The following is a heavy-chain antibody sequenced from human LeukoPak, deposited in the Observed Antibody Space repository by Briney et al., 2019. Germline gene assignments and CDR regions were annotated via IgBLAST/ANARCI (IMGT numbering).Heavy chain of an antibody. D-gene: IGHD2-2*01. J-gene: IGHJ4*02. CDR3: ARGGCVLSSTSCPLRY. CDR1: GFTVSSNY. CDR2: IYSGGST. V-gene: IGHV3-53*01. Sequence: PGGSLRLSCAASGFTVSSNYMSWVRQAPGKGLEWVSVIYSGGSTYYADSVKGRFTISRDNSKNTLYLQMNSLRAGDTAVYYCARGGCVLSSTSCPLRYWGQGTLVTVSS.